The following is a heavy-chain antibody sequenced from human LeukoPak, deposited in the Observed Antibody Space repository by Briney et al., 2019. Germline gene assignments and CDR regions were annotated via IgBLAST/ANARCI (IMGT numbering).Heavy chain of an antibody. CDR1: GFSFRDFG. CDR2: TWYDESQK. D-gene: IGHD1-26*01. CDR3: AKWEGARQFYFGY. J-gene: IGHJ4*02. Sequence: GGSLRLSCAASGFSFRDFGFHWVRQAPGKGLEWVAVTWYDESQKYYADSVKGRFTISKDNSKNTLYLEMSSLRVEDTAVYYCAKWEGARQFYFGYWGQGALVIVAS. V-gene: IGHV3-33*06.